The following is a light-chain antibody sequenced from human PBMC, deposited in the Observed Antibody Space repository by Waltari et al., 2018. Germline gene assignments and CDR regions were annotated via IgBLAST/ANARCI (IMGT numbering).Light chain of an antibody. V-gene: IGLV3-21*02. J-gene: IGLJ2*01. CDR3: QVWDSDGDRVV. CDR1: NIGAQR. Sequence: YVLTQPPSVSVAPGQTARITCGGNNIGAQRVHWYQQKSGQAPLLVVYEDDDRPSRIPWRFSGSNSGKTATLTISRVEVAEEADFYCQVWDSDGDRVVFGGGTKLTVL. CDR2: EDD.